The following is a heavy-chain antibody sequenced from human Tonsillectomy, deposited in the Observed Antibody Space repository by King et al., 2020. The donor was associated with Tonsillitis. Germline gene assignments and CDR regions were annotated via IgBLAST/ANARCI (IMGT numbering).Heavy chain of an antibody. CDR1: GFTFSSYG. CDR2: ISYDGSNK. V-gene: IGHV3-30*18. J-gene: IGHJ4*02. D-gene: IGHD2-2*02. Sequence: VQLVESGGGVVQPGRSLRLSCAASGFTFSSYGMHWVRQAPGKGLEWVAVISYDGSNKYYADSVKGRFTISRDNSKNTLYLQMNSLRAEDTAVYYCAKERGQLPYDYWGQGTLVTVSS. CDR3: AKERGQLPYDY.